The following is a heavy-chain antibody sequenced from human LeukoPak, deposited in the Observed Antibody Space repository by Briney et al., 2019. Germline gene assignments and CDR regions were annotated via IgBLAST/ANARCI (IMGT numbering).Heavy chain of an antibody. D-gene: IGHD3-22*01. CDR3: ARDGRGYYDSSGSFDY. Sequence: SETLSLTCTVSGGSISSSSYYWGWIRQPPGKGLEWIGSIYYSGSTNYNPSLKSRVTISVDTSKNQFSLKLSSVTAADTAVYYCARDGRGYYDSSGSFDYWGQGTLVTVSS. CDR2: IYYSGST. J-gene: IGHJ4*02. CDR1: GGSISSSSYY. V-gene: IGHV4-39*07.